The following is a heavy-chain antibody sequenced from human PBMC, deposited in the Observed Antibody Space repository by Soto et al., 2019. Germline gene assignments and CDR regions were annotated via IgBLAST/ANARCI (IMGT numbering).Heavy chain of an antibody. D-gene: IGHD5-12*01. CDR3: ARGFPDIVATIGLGHWYFDL. V-gene: IGHV4-34*01. J-gene: IGHJ2*01. Sequence: SETLSLTCAVYGGSFSGYYWSWIRQPPGKGLEWIGEINHSGSTNYNPSLKSRVTISVDTSKNQFSLKLSSVTAADTAVYYCARGFPDIVATIGLGHWYFDLWGRGTLVTVSS. CDR2: INHSGST. CDR1: GGSFSGYY.